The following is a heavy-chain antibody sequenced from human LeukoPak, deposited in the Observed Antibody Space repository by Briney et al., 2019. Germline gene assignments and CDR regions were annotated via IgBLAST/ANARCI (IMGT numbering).Heavy chain of an antibody. V-gene: IGHV3-21*01. D-gene: IGHD2-15*01. Sequence: GGSLRLSCAASGFTFSSYSMNWVRQAPGKGLEWVSSISSSSTYIYYVDSVKGRFTISRDNAKNSLYLQMNSLRAEDTAVYYCARLKGGWAFDIWGQGTMVTVSS. CDR2: ISSSSTYI. J-gene: IGHJ3*02. CDR3: ARLKGGWAFDI. CDR1: GFTFSSYS.